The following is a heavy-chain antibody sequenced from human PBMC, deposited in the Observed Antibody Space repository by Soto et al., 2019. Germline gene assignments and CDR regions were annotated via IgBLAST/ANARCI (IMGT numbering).Heavy chain of an antibody. J-gene: IGHJ6*02. CDR2: IIPIFGTA. CDR1: GGTFSSYA. Sequence: QVQLVQSGAEVKKPGSSVKVSCKASGGTFSSYAISWVRQAPGQGIEWMGGIIPIFGTAHYAQKFQGRVTITADESTSTAYMELCSLRSEDTAVDYCAHGPRIVGVVRCMDVWGQGTTVTVSS. D-gene: IGHD3-3*02. CDR3: AHGPRIVGVVRCMDV. V-gene: IGHV1-69*12.